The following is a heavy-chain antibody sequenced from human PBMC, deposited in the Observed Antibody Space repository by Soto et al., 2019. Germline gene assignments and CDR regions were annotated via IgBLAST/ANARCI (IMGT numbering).Heavy chain of an antibody. D-gene: IGHD2-2*01. Sequence: SVKVSCKASGFTLTSSAVQWVRQARGERLEWIGWIVVGSGNTNYAQKVQERVTITRDMSTSTAYMELSSLRSEDTAVYYCAADTLVVPAPIYSYNGTDVSSQGTTLTVSS. CDR2: IVVGSGNT. CDR1: GFTLTSSA. J-gene: IGHJ6*02. CDR3: AADTLVVPAPIYSYNGTDV. V-gene: IGHV1-58*01.